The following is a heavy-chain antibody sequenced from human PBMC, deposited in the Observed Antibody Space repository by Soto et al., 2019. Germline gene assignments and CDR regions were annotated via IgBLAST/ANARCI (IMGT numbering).Heavy chain of an antibody. CDR2: IYYSGST. CDR1: GGSISSGNYY. D-gene: IGHD6-13*01. CDR3: ARVFSDSSSSFDP. J-gene: IGHJ5*02. V-gene: IGHV4-31*03. Sequence: SETLSLTCTVSGGSISSGNYYWSWIRQHPGKGLEWIGYIYYSGSTSYNPSLKSRVTISVDTSKNHFSLKLSSVTAADTAVYYCARVFSDSSSSFDPWGQGTLVTVSS.